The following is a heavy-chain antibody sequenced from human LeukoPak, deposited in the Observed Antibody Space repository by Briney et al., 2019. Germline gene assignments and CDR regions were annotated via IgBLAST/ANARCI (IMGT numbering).Heavy chain of an antibody. Sequence: ASVKVSCKASGYTFTSYDINWVRQATGQGLEWMGWMNPNSGNTGYAQKFQGRVTMTTDTSTSTAYMELRSLRSDDTAVYYCAGFVGAASYWGQGTLVTVSS. J-gene: IGHJ4*02. V-gene: IGHV1-8*01. CDR1: GYTFTSYD. D-gene: IGHD1-26*01. CDR2: MNPNSGNT. CDR3: AGFVGAASY.